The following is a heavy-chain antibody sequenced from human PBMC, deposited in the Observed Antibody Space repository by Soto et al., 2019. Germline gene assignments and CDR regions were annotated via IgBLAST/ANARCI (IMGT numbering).Heavy chain of an antibody. J-gene: IGHJ6*02. CDR1: GFTFSDYY. CDR2: ISSSSSYT. D-gene: IGHD2-15*01. V-gene: IGHV3-11*05. CDR3: ASRYCSGGSCPPGDKGMDV. Sequence: QVQLVESGGGLVKPGGSLRLSRAASGFTFSDYYMSWIRQAPGKGLEWVSYISSSSSYTNYADSVKGRFTISRDNAKNSLYLQMNSLRAEDTAVYYCASRYCSGGSCPPGDKGMDVWGQGTTVTVSS.